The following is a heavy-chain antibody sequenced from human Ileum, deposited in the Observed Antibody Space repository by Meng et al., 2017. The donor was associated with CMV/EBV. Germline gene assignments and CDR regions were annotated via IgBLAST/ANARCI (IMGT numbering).Heavy chain of an antibody. CDR1: CGSLTSYC. Sequence: RASGPTLLRPSRTLSLTCTVTCGSLTSYCGTWIRQPAGKGLEWSGRIQPTGTTDDNPSLRSRVSMSLDKSKNQFSLKLTSVTAADTAVYYCARAAARGVPVDLWGQGTLVTVSS. CDR2: IQPTGTT. J-gene: IGHJ5*02. D-gene: IGHD3-10*01. V-gene: IGHV4-4*07. CDR3: ARAAARGVPVDL.